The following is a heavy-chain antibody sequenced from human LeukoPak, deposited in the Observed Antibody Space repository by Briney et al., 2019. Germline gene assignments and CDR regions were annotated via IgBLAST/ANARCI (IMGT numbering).Heavy chain of an antibody. CDR3: ARHSSQGTFDN. CDR1: GVTFSTSA. CDR2: IGGNGAT. D-gene: IGHD1-1*01. V-gene: IGHV3-23*01. Sequence: GGSLRLSCVGSGVTFSTSAMTRGPQAPGKGLEWVSAIGGNGATYYAESVKGRFTISRDTSRNTLYLQMNSLRAEDTAVYNCARHSSQGTFDNWGQGTLVTVSS. J-gene: IGHJ4*02.